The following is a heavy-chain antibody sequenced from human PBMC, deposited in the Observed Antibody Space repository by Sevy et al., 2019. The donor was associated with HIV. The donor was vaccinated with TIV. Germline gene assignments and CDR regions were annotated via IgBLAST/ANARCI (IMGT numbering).Heavy chain of an antibody. CDR3: AKDPVSGSGGYYSGFRVYGMDV. D-gene: IGHD3-10*01. V-gene: IGHV3-23*01. CDR2: ISGIGGRT. Sequence: GGSLRLSCAASGFTFSSYAMRWVRQAPGKGLEWVSAISGIGGRTYYADSGKGRFTISRDNSKNTLYLQMNSLRAGDRAVYYCAKDPVSGSGGYYSGFRVYGMDVWGQGTTVTVSS. J-gene: IGHJ6*02. CDR1: GFTFSSYA.